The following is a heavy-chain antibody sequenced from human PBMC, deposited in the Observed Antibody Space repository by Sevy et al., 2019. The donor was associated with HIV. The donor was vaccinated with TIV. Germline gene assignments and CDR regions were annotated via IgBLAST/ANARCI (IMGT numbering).Heavy chain of an antibody. CDR2: IYTSGST. CDR3: ARDFSRRYDLDYGMDV. CDR1: GGSISSDY. V-gene: IGHV4-4*07. D-gene: IGHD3-3*01. Sequence: SETLSLTCTVSGGSISSDYWSWIQQPAGKGLEWMGRIYTSGSTNYNPSLMSRVTMSVDTSKNQFSLKLSSVTAADTAVYYCARDFSRRYDLDYGMDVWGQGTTVTVSS. J-gene: IGHJ6*02.